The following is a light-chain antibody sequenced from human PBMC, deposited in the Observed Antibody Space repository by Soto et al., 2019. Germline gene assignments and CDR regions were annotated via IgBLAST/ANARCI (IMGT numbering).Light chain of an antibody. CDR2: AAS. Sequence: DIQVTQSPSSLSASVGDRVTITCRASQSIRTYLNWYQQKPGKAPKLLIYAASSLQTGVPSRFSSSGSGTDFTLTISRLQPEDVAAYYCQQTYSTLVTFGGGTKVEIK. V-gene: IGKV1-39*01. CDR3: QQTYSTLVT. CDR1: QSIRTY. J-gene: IGKJ4*01.